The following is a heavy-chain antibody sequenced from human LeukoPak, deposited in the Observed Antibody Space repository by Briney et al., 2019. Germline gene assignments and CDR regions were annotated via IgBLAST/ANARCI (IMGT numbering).Heavy chain of an antibody. D-gene: IGHD3-22*01. CDR3: ARLPFYDSSGY. CDR2: IYYSGST. Sequence: SETLSLTCTVSGDSISSYYWSWIRQPPGKGLEWIGYIYYSGSTNYNPSLKSRVTISVDTSKNQFSLKLSSVTAADTAVYYCARLPFYDSSGYWGQGTLVTVSS. J-gene: IGHJ4*02. V-gene: IGHV4-59*08. CDR1: GDSISSYY.